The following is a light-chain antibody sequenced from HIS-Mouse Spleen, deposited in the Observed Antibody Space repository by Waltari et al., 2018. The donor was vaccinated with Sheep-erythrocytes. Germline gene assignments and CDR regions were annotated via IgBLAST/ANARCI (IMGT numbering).Light chain of an antibody. J-gene: IGKJ4*01. CDR2: DAS. V-gene: IGKV1-33*01. CDR1: QDISNY. Sequence: DIQMTQSPSSLAASGGDIVTNTCQASQDISNYLNWYQQKPGKAPKLLIYDASNLETGVPSRFSGSGSGTDFTFTISSLQPEDIATYYCQQYDNLLTFGGGTKVEIK. CDR3: QQYDNLLT.